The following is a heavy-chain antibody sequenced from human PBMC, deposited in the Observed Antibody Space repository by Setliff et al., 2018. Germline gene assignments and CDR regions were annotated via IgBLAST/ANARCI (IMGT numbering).Heavy chain of an antibody. Sequence: SETLSLTCTVSGDSISRAMYYWSWLRQSAGKGLECIGRIYTDGSTKYNPSLNSRVTLLIDTAKNQISLRLSSVTAADTAVYFCARDDPNHYDVSGYTVGYFDYWGLGTPVTVSS. CDR2: IYTDGST. CDR1: GDSISRAMYY. D-gene: IGHD3-22*01. CDR3: ARDDPNHYDVSGYTVGYFDY. J-gene: IGHJ4*02. V-gene: IGHV4-61*02.